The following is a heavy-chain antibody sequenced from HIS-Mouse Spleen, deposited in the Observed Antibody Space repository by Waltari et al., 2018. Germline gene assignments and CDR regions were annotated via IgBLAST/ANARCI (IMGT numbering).Heavy chain of an antibody. CDR3: ARDSLRFLEWLLFDY. CDR1: GFTFSSYA. CDR2: ISYDGSNK. V-gene: IGHV3-30-3*01. D-gene: IGHD3-3*01. Sequence: QVQLVESGGGVVQPGRSLRLSCAASGFTFSSYAMPWGRQAPGKGLEWVAVISYDGSNKYYADSVKGRFTISRDNSKNTLYLQMNSLRAEDTAVYYCARDSLRFLEWLLFDYWGQGTLVTVSS. J-gene: IGHJ4*02.